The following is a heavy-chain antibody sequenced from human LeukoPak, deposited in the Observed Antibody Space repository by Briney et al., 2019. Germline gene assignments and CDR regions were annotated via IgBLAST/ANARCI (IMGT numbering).Heavy chain of an antibody. CDR3: ARLGFWSVHRVYAMDV. J-gene: IGHJ6*02. V-gene: IGHV4-34*01. CDR2: INHSGNT. Sequence: PSETLSLTCAVYGGSFSGYYWSWIRQPPGKGLEWIGGINHSGNTNYNPSLKSRVTISVDTSKNQIYLRLRSVTAADTAVYYCARLGFWSVHRVYAMDVWGQGTTVTVSS. CDR1: GGSFSGYY. D-gene: IGHD3-3*01.